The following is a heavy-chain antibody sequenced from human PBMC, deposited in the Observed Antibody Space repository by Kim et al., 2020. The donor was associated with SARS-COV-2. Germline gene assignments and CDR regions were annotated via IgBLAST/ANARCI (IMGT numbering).Heavy chain of an antibody. V-gene: IGHV4-4*02. CDR3: AREKDDAPGGSKGRGELS. CDR2: VYYRGIT. D-gene: IGHD1-7*01. Sequence: SETLSLTCAVSGASISTAYWWSWVRQTPGKGLEWIGEVYYRGITNYNPSLQSRVSISVDTSKNQFSLKLSSVTAADTAIYYCAREKDDAPGGSKGRGELSWGQGIRVTVSS. CDR1: GASISTAYW. J-gene: IGHJ5*02.